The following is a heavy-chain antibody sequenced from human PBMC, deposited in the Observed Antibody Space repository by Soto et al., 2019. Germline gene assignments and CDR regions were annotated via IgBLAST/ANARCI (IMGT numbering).Heavy chain of an antibody. V-gene: IGHV4-31*03. CDR2: RYYSGST. J-gene: IGHJ4*02. Sequence: QVRLQESGPGLVKPSQTLSLTCTVSGGSISSGGYYWSWIRQPPGKGLEWVGYRYYSGSTYQNPSLKSRLTFSLDTSQNHFSLKLSSVTAADTAVYYRVRTPDKNSYGLRTPYYFDTWGQGTLVTVSS. D-gene: IGHD5-18*01. CDR1: GGSISSGGYY. CDR3: VRTPDKNSYGLRTPYYFDT.